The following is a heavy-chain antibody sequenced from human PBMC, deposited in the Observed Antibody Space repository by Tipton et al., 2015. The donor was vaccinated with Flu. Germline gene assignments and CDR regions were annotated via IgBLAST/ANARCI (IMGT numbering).Heavy chain of an antibody. J-gene: IGHJ6*02. CDR3: AKEWLWEAFYYGMNV. V-gene: IGHV3-30*18. CDR1: GFTFSGYG. CDR2: ISYDGSDE. D-gene: IGHD1-26*01. Sequence: SLRLPCAASGFTFSGYGMYWVRQTPGKGLEWVAIISYDGSDEYYADSVKGRFTISRDNPKNTLYLQMNSLRAEDTAVYYCAKEWLWEAFYYGMNVWGQGTTVTVSS.